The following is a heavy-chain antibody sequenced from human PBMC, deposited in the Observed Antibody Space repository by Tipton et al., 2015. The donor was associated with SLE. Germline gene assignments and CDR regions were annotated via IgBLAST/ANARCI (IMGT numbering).Heavy chain of an antibody. CDR2: ISYDGSNK. CDR1: GFTFSSYA. CDR3: ASSLLAGIDY. D-gene: IGHD3-10*01. Sequence: SLRLSCAASGFTFSSYAMHWVRQAPGKGLEWVVLISYDGSNKYYADSVKGRFTISRDNSKNTLYLQMNSLRGEDTAVHYCASSLLAGIDYWGQGTLVTVSS. J-gene: IGHJ4*02. V-gene: IGHV3-30*04.